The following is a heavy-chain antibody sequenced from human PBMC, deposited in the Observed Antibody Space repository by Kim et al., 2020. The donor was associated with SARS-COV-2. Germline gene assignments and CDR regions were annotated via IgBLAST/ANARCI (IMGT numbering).Heavy chain of an antibody. CDR3: ARGGRYYDSSGVTYYYYGMDV. Sequence: SVKVSCKASGGTFSSYTISWVRQAPGQGLEWMGRIIPILGIANYAQKFQGRVTITADKSTSTAYMELSSLRSEDTAVYYCARGGRYYDSSGVTYYYYGMDVWGQGTTVTVSS. CDR2: IIPILGIA. J-gene: IGHJ6*02. CDR1: GGTFSSYT. D-gene: IGHD3-22*01. V-gene: IGHV1-69*02.